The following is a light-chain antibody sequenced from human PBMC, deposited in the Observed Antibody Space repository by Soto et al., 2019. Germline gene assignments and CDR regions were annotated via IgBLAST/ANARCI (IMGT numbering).Light chain of an antibody. CDR1: QSVSSY. Sequence: ESVLTQSPATLSLSPGERATLSCRDSQSVSSYLAWDQQKPCQAARVPIYEASNRATGIPARFSGSGSGTDFPLTISRLEPEDLAVYYCQQRSHWPLSFGGGTKVEI. J-gene: IGKJ4*01. CDR2: EAS. CDR3: QQRSHWPLS. V-gene: IGKV3-11*01.